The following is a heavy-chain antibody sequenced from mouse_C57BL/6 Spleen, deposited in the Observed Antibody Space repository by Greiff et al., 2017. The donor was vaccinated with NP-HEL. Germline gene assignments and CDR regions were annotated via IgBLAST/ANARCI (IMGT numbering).Heavy chain of an antibody. CDR3: ARSGITTVVANFDY. V-gene: IGHV1-66*01. CDR2: IYPGSGNT. CDR1: GYSFTSYY. Sequence: QVQLKQSGPELVKPGASVKISCKASGYSFTSYYIHWVKQRPGQGLEWIGWIYPGSGNTKYNEKFKGKATLTADTSSSTAYMQLSSLTSEDSAVYYCARSGITTVVANFDYGGQGTTLTVSS. J-gene: IGHJ2*01. D-gene: IGHD1-1*01.